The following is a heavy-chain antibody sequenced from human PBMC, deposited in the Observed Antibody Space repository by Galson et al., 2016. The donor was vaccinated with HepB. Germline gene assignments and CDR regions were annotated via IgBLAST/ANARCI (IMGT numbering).Heavy chain of an antibody. J-gene: IGHJ5*02. CDR1: GFPFSAYG. CDR2: ISYDASSL. Sequence: SLRLSCAASGFPFSAYGMSWVRQAPGKGLEWVSDISYDASSLHYADSVKGRFTASRDNSGHTLYLQMNSLIPEDTAVYYCVVSVYYRWGRGTLVTVSS. CDR3: VVSVYYR. V-gene: IGHV3-30*03. D-gene: IGHD5/OR15-5a*01.